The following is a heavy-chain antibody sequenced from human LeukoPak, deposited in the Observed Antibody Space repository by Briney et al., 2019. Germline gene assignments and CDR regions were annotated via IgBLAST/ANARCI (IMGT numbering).Heavy chain of an antibody. CDR1: GFTFSSYW. Sequence: GGSLRLSCAASGFTFSSYWMYWVRQAPGKGLVWVSRINSDGSTTSYADSVKGRFTISRDNAKNTLYLQMNSLRADDTAVHYCARGRVYSAYDWGQGTLVTVSS. CDR3: ARGRVYSAYD. V-gene: IGHV3-74*01. J-gene: IGHJ4*02. D-gene: IGHD5-12*01. CDR2: INSDGSTT.